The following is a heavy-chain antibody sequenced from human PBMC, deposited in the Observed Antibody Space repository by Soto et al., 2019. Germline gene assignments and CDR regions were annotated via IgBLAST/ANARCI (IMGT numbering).Heavy chain of an antibody. CDR3: ARFPVVVAATPHPVSDYGMDV. V-gene: IGHV4-34*01. CDR1: GGSFSGYY. J-gene: IGHJ6*02. CDR2: INHSGST. Sequence: SETLSLTCAVYGGSFSGYYWSWIRQPPGKGLEWIGEINHSGSTNYNPSLKSRVTISVDTSKNQFSLKLSSVTAADTAVYYCARFPVVVAATPHPVSDYGMDVWGQGTTVTVSS. D-gene: IGHD2-15*01.